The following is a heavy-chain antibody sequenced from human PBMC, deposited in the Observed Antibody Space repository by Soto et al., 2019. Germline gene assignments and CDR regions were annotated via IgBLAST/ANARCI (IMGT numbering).Heavy chain of an antibody. CDR3: ATDRGIIAAAGRGTPFDY. CDR2: IIPIFGTA. D-gene: IGHD6-13*01. J-gene: IGHJ4*02. Sequence: QVQLVQSGAEVKKPGSSVKVSCKASGGTFSSYAISWVRQAPGQGLEWMGGIIPIFGTANYAQKFQGRVTITADKSTSTADMELSSRRSEDTAVYYCATDRGIIAAAGRGTPFDYWGQGTLVTVSS. CDR1: GGTFSSYA. V-gene: IGHV1-69*06.